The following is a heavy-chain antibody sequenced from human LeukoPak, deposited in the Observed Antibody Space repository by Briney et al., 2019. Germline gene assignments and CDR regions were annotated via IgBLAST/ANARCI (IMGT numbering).Heavy chain of an antibody. CDR3: ARPLFIAAAGTSDDY. D-gene: IGHD6-13*01. J-gene: IGHJ4*02. CDR2: ISYDGSNK. CDR1: GFTFSGYA. Sequence: PGGSLRLSCAASGFTFSGYAMHWVRQAPGKGLEWVAVISYDGSNKYYADSVKGRFAISRDNSKNTLYLQMNSLRAEDTAVYYCARPLFIAAAGTSDDYWGQGTLVTVSS. V-gene: IGHV3-30*09.